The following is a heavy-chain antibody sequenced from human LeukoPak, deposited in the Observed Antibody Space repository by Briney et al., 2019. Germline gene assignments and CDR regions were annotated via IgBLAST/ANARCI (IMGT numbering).Heavy chain of an antibody. J-gene: IGHJ4*02. D-gene: IGHD6-19*01. Sequence: ASVKVSCKASGYTFTGYYVHWVRQAPGQGLEWMGWINPNSGGTNYAQKFQGRVTMTRDTSISTAYMELSRLRSDDTAVYYCARVRGGFYSSGWEVGFDYWGQGTLVTVSS. V-gene: IGHV1-2*02. CDR1: GYTFTGYY. CDR3: ARVRGGFYSSGWEVGFDY. CDR2: INPNSGGT.